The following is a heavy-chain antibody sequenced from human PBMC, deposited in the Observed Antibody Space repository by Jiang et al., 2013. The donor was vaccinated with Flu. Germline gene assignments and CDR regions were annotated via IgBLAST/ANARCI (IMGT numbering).Heavy chain of an antibody. J-gene: IGHJ6*03. CDR3: ARQNTVTTSYYYYYMDV. CDR1: GGSISSSSYY. CDR2: IYYSGST. D-gene: IGHD4-11*01. V-gene: IGHV4-39*01. Sequence: TLSLTCTVSGGSISSSSYYWGWIRQPPGKGLEWIGSIYYSGSTYYNPSLKSRVTISVDTSKNQFSLKLSSVTAADTAVYYCARQNTVTTSYYYYYMDVWGKGTTVTASS.